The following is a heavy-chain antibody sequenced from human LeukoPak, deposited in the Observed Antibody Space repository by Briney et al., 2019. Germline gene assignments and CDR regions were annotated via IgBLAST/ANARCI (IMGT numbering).Heavy chain of an antibody. D-gene: IGHD3-22*01. CDR1: GFTFDDYA. V-gene: IGHV3-9*01. J-gene: IGHJ4*02. CDR3: AKAKNDDSSGYYDV. CDR2: ISWNSGSI. Sequence: GGSLRLSCAASGFTFDDYAMHWVRQAPGKGLEWVSGISWNSGSIGYADSVKGRFTISRDNAKNSLYLQMNSLRAEDTASYYCAKAKNDDSSGYYDVWGQGTLVTVSS.